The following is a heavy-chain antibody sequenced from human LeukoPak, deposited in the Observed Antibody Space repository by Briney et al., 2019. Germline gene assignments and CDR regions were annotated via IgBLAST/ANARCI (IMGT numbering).Heavy chain of an antibody. Sequence: GRSLRLSCAASGFTFSSYAMHWVRQAPGKGLEWVAVISYDGSNKYYADSVKGRFTISRDNSKNTLYLQMNSLRAEDTAMYYCARGGHCSSTSCYGYYYYYGMDVWGQGTTVTVSS. CDR3: ARGGHCSSTSCYGYYYYYGMDV. D-gene: IGHD2-2*01. CDR1: GFTFSSYA. V-gene: IGHV3-30-3*01. CDR2: ISYDGSNK. J-gene: IGHJ6*02.